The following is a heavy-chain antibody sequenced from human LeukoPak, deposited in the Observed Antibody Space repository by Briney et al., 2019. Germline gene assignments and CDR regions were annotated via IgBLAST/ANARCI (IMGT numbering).Heavy chain of an antibody. V-gene: IGHV4-39*01. CDR3: ARHIYYYNRSGYGYFDS. CDR2: IYYSGTT. CDR1: GGSLSTNTDH. Sequence: PSETLSLTCTVSGGSLSTNTDHWGWIRQPPGKGLEWIGTIYYSGTTYYDPSLKSRVNISVDTSKNQFSLKLSCVTAADTAVYYCARHIYYYNRSGYGYFDSWGQGTLVTVSS. J-gene: IGHJ4*02. D-gene: IGHD3-22*01.